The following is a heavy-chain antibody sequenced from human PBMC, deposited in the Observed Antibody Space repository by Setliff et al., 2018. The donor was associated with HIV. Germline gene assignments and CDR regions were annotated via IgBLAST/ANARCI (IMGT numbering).Heavy chain of an antibody. CDR1: GGSISSYY. CDR2: IYYSGST. Sequence: SETLSLTCTVSGGSISSYYWSWIRQPPGKGLEWIGYIYYSGSTNYNPSLKSRVTISVDTSKNQVSLTLSSVTAVDTAVYYCARFCSGGSCPDYWGQGTLVTVSS. J-gene: IGHJ4*02. V-gene: IGHV4-59*01. D-gene: IGHD2-15*01. CDR3: ARFCSGGSCPDY.